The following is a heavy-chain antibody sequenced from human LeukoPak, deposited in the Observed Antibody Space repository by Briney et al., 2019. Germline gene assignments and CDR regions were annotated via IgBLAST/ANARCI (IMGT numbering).Heavy chain of an antibody. D-gene: IGHD5-12*01. V-gene: IGHV3-23*01. Sequence: GGSLRLSCAASGFTFSVHSMTWVRQAPGKGLEWVPGISASGDATYYADSVKGRFTISRDNSKNTLDLQMNSLRVDDTAVYYCTKWAGYADSWGQGTLVTVSS. J-gene: IGHJ4*02. CDR1: GFTFSVHS. CDR3: TKWAGYADS. CDR2: ISASGDAT.